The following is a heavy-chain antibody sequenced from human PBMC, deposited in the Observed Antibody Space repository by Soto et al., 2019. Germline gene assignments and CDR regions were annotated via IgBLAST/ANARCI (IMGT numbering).Heavy chain of an antibody. V-gene: IGHV4-59*08. CDR2: IYYSGST. D-gene: IGHD1-20*01. Sequence: SETLSLTCTVSGGSISSYYWSWIRQPPGKGLEWIGYIYYSGSTNYNPSLKSRVTISVDTSKNQFSLKLSSVTAADTAVYYCARPAFRYNNDAFDIWGQGTMVTVS. J-gene: IGHJ3*02. CDR1: GGSISSYY. CDR3: ARPAFRYNNDAFDI.